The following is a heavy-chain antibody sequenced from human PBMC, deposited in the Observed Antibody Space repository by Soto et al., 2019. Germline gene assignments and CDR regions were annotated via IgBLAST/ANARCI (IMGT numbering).Heavy chain of an antibody. J-gene: IGHJ6*02. D-gene: IGHD3-10*01. CDR3: ARAPAWFGEFQQNYGMDV. V-gene: IGHV4-34*01. CDR1: GGSFSGYY. CDR2: INHSGST. Sequence: QVQLQQWGAGLLKPSETLSLTCAVYGGSFSGYYWSWIRQPPGKGLEWIGEINHSGSTNYNPSLKSRATISVDTSKHHFSLKLSSVTAADTAVYYCARAPAWFGEFQQNYGMDVWGQGTTVTVSS.